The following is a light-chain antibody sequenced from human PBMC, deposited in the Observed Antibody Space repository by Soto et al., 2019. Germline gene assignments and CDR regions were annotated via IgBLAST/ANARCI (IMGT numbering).Light chain of an antibody. V-gene: IGLV3-21*02. Sequence: SYELTQPPSVSVAPGQTARITCGGDKTGSKSVHWYQQKPGQAPALVVYEDSDRPSGIPERFSGSNSGNTATLTISRVEAGDEADYYCQVWDRTSQHVVFGGGTKLTVL. J-gene: IGLJ2*01. CDR2: EDS. CDR1: KTGSKS. CDR3: QVWDRTSQHVV.